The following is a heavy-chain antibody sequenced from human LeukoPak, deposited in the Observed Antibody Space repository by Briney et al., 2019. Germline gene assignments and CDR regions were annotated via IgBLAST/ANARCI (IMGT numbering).Heavy chain of an antibody. CDR2: IYSSGST. CDR3: ARGLESCSSGSCFKD. D-gene: IGHD2-15*01. Sequence: GGSLRLSCAASGFIVSSNYMSWVRQAPGKGLEWVSLIYSSGSTYYTASVKGRFTISRDHSKNTLYLHMNSLGAEDAALYYCARGLESCSSGSCFKDWGQGTLVTVSS. CDR1: GFIVSSNY. J-gene: IGHJ4*02. V-gene: IGHV3-53*01.